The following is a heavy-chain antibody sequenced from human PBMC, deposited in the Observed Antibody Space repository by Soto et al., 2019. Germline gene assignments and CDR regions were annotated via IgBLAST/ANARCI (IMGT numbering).Heavy chain of an antibody. J-gene: IGHJ4*02. CDR2: ISSSSSYI. CDR3: ARLTSYDSSGDYCY. V-gene: IGHV3-21*01. CDR1: GFTFSSYS. Sequence: EVQLVESGGGLVKPGGSRRLSCAASGFTFSSYSMNWVRQAPGKGLEWVSSISSSSSYIYYADSVKGRFTISRDNAKNSLYLQMNSLRAEDTAVYYCARLTSYDSSGDYCYWGQGTLVTVSS. D-gene: IGHD3-22*01.